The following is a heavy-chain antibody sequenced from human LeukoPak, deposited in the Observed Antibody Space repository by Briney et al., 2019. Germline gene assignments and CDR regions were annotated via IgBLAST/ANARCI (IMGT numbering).Heavy chain of an antibody. J-gene: IGHJ4*02. D-gene: IGHD4-23*01. Sequence: GESLKISCKGSGYSFTSYWIGWVRQAPGRGLEWVSALSHDGGNKYFADSVKGRFTISRDNSKNTLYLQMNSLRPEDTAVYYCARGTVVTPGFDYWGQGTLVTVSS. CDR3: ARGTVVTPGFDY. CDR1: GYSFTSYW. V-gene: IGHV3-30*19. CDR2: LSHDGGNK.